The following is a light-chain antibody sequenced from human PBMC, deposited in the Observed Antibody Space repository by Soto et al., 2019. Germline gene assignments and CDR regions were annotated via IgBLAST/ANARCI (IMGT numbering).Light chain of an antibody. V-gene: IGKV3-15*01. CDR2: GAS. J-gene: IGKJ4*01. CDR1: QSVGSS. Sequence: EIVMTQSPATLSVSPGERATLSCRASQSVGSSLAWYQQKPGQAPRLLIYGASTRATGAPARYSGGGSGTEFTLTISRLQSEDFVVYYCHQYNNWPPGTFGGGTKVEIK. CDR3: HQYNNWPPGT.